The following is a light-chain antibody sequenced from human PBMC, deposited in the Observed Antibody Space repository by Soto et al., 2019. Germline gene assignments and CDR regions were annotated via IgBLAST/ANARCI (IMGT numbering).Light chain of an antibody. CDR1: QSVSSSY. Sequence: EIVLTQSPVALSLSPGERATLSCRASQSVSSSYLAWYQQKPGQAPRLLIYGASSRATGIPDRFSGSGSGTDFTLTISRLEPEDFAVYYCQQYGSSPPETFGQGTKVDIK. V-gene: IGKV3-20*01. J-gene: IGKJ1*01. CDR3: QQYGSSPPET. CDR2: GAS.